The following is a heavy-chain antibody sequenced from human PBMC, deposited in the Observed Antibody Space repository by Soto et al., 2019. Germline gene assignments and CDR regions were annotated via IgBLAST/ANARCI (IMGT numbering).Heavy chain of an antibody. J-gene: IGHJ5*02. D-gene: IGHD3-16*02. Sequence: SETLSLTCGVSGAAFSDYTWSWVRQSPGGGLHWIGEVNRGGRTKYSPSLGRRLTISVDPSRNQVSLELRSVTAADTAIYYCARLMEAHVRGSYRYLDLWGEGTLFTVSS. CDR1: GAAFSDYT. CDR3: ARLMEAHVRGSYRYLDL. CDR2: VNRGGRT. V-gene: IGHV4-34*01.